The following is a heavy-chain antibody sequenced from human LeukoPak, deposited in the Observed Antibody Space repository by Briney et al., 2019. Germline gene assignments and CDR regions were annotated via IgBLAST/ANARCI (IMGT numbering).Heavy chain of an antibody. Sequence: GESLKISCKGSGYNFASYWIGWVRQMPGKGLEWMGITNPDDSDTRYSPSFQGQVTISADKSISTAYLQWSSLKASDTAMYYCARHKREGTSSDRTLDYWGQGTLVTVSS. D-gene: IGHD6-6*01. CDR2: TNPDDSDT. J-gene: IGHJ4*02. CDR3: ARHKREGTSSDRTLDY. CDR1: GYNFASYW. V-gene: IGHV5-51*01.